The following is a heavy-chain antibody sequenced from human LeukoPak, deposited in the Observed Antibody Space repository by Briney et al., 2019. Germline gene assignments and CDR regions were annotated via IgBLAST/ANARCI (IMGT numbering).Heavy chain of an antibody. CDR3: ARDLPLIYGGNAVNWFDP. Sequence: SVKVSCKASGGTFSSYAISWVRQAPGQGLEWMGGIIPIFGTANYAQKFQGRVTITADESTSTAYMGLSSLRSEDTAVYYCARDLPLIYGGNAVNWFDPWGQGTLVTVSS. J-gene: IGHJ5*02. CDR1: GGTFSSYA. CDR2: IIPIFGTA. V-gene: IGHV1-69*13. D-gene: IGHD4-23*01.